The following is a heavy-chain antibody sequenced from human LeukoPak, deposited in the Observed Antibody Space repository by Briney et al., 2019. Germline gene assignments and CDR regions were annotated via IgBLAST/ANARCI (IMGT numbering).Heavy chain of an antibody. D-gene: IGHD2-15*01. CDR2: ITRSSTYM. V-gene: IGHV3-21*01. J-gene: IGHJ4*02. Sequence: GGSLRLSCAVSGFTIGDCNMNWVRHAPGQGLEWVSAITRSSTYMNYADSLRGRFTISRDNARNSLYLQMNSLRAEDAAVYYCAGGTWWLTAYWGQGTLVTVSS. CDR3: AGGTWWLTAY. CDR1: GFTIGDCN.